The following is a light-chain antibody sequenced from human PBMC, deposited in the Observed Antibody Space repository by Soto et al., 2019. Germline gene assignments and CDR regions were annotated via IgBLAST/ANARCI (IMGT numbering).Light chain of an antibody. Sequence: QSVLTQPRSVSGSPGQSVTISCTGTSSDIGNYNDVSWYQQHPGKAPKLMIFDVSKRPSGVPDRFSGSKSGNTASLTISGLQAEDDAEYFCFSFTTTSTHVFGTGTKVTVL. CDR1: SSDIGNYND. V-gene: IGLV2-11*01. CDR3: FSFTTTSTHV. CDR2: DVS. J-gene: IGLJ1*01.